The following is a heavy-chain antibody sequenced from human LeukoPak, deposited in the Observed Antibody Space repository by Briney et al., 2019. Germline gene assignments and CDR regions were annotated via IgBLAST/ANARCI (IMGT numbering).Heavy chain of an antibody. CDR3: ARDAVAATNAPFDY. D-gene: IGHD2-15*01. CDR1: GGTFSSYA. V-gene: IGHV1-69*05. CDR2: IIPIFGTA. J-gene: IGHJ4*02. Sequence: ASVKVSCKASGGTFSSYAISWVRQAPGQGLEWMGGIIPIFGTANYAQKFQGRVTITTDESTSTAYMELSSLRSEDTAVYYCARDAVAATNAPFDYWGQGTLVTVSS.